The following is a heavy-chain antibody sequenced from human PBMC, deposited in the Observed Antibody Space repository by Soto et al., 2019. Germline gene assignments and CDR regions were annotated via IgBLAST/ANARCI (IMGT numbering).Heavy chain of an antibody. V-gene: IGHV2-5*02. J-gene: IGHJ4*02. CDR3: AHSLGPYCSSTSCYGGLDY. CDR1: GFSLSTSGVG. D-gene: IGHD2-2*01. Sequence: QITLKESGPPLVKPTQTLTLTCTFSGFSLSTSGVGVGWIRQPPGKALEWLALIYWDDDKRYSPSLKSRLTITKDTSKNQVVLTMTNMDPVDTATYYCAHSLGPYCSSTSCYGGLDYWGQGTLVTVSS. CDR2: IYWDDDK.